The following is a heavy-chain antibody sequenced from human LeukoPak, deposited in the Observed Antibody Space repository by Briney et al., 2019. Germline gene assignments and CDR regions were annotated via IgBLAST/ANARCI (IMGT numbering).Heavy chain of an antibody. CDR3: ASALPRIQLWQGNY. D-gene: IGHD5-18*01. V-gene: IGHV3-7*03. Sequence: GGSLRLSCAASGFTFGSCWMNWVRQTPGKGLEWVANIKQDGSEKYYVDSVKGRFTISRDNAKNSLYLQMNSLRAEDTAVYYCASALPRIQLWQGNYWGQGTLVTVSS. CDR1: GFTFGSCW. CDR2: IKQDGSEK. J-gene: IGHJ4*02.